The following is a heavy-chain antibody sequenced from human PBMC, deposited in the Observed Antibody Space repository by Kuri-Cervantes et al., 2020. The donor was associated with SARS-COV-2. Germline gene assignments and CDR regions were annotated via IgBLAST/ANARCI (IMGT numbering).Heavy chain of an antibody. CDR1: GFTFSDYY. J-gene: IGHJ3*02. D-gene: IGHD1-20*01. CDR2: ISSSGSTI. V-gene: IGHV3-11*04. CDR3: ARAPYNWNHNLGAFDI. Sequence: GGSLRLSCAASGFTFSDYYMSWIRQAPGKGLEWVSYISSSGSTIYYADSVKGRSTISRDNAKNSLYLQMNSLRAEDTAVYYCARAPYNWNHNLGAFDILGQGTMVTVSS.